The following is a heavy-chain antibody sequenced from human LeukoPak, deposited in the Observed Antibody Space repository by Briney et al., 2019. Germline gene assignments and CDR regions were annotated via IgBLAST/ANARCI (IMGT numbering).Heavy chain of an antibody. CDR1: GFTFSSSA. CDR2: ISGSGGST. J-gene: IGHJ6*02. V-gene: IGHV3-23*01. CDR3: AKGPGVMVRGVSGPYGMDV. D-gene: IGHD3-10*01. Sequence: PGGSLRLSCAASGFTFSSSAMTWVRQAPGKGLEWVSAISGSGGSTYYADSVKGRFTISRDNSKNTLYLQMNSLRAEDTAVYYCAKGPGVMVRGVSGPYGMDVWGQGTTVTVSS.